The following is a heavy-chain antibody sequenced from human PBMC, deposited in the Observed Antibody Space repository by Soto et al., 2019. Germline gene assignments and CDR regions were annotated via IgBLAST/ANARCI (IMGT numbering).Heavy chain of an antibody. CDR1: GGSIRSYY. J-gene: IGHJ5*02. V-gene: IGHV4-59*01. D-gene: IGHD3-22*01. CDR2: IRYTGSN. CDR3: ARGAYYYDSTGYGYWFDP. Sequence: SETLSLTCSVSGGSIRSYYWSWIRQSPGMGLEWIGYIRYTGSNNYNPSLKSRVTILIDTSKNQFSLKLSSVTAADTAVYYCARGAYYYDSTGYGYWFDPWGQGTLVTVSS.